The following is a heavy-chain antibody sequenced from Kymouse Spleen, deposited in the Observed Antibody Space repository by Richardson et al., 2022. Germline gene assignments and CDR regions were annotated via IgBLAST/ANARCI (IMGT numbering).Heavy chain of an antibody. V-gene: IGHV3-48*02. J-gene: IGHJ6*02. CDR1: GFTFSSYS. CDR2: ISSSSSTI. Sequence: EVQLVESGGGLVQPGGSLRLSCAASGFTFSSYSMNWVRQAPGKGLEWVSYISSSSSTIYYADSVKGRFTISRDNAKNSLYLQMNSLRDEDTAVYYCARRLLWFGKPYYYYYGMDVWGQGTTVTVSS. D-gene: IGHD3-10*01. CDR3: ARRLLWFGKPYYYYYGMDV.